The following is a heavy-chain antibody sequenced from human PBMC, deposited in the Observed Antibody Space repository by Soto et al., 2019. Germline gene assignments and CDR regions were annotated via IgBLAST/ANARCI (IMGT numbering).Heavy chain of an antibody. CDR1: GGSITNTKW. CDR3: ATQTISYTWDV. J-gene: IGHJ6*02. D-gene: IGHD1-1*01. Sequence: QVQLQESGPGLVKPSGALSLSCAVSGGSITNTKWWPWVRPPPGKGREWIGEISRSEGSTSNPSLKGRGAMSLETSNNQCSLRLSSVTAADTAVYYCATQTISYTWDVWGQGTTVTVS. V-gene: IGHV4-4*02. CDR2: ISRSEGS.